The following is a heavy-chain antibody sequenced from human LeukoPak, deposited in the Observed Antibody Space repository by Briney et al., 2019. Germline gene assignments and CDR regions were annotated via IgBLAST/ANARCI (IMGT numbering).Heavy chain of an antibody. J-gene: IGHJ4*02. D-gene: IGHD1/OR15-1a*01. Sequence: SETLSLTCTVSGGSVSSGSYSCSWIRQPPGKRLEWIGYIYNSGSTNYNPSLKSRVTISVDTSKNQFSLKLSSVTAADTAVYYCASGAVTTHDYWGQGTLVTVSS. CDR3: ASGAVTTHDY. V-gene: IGHV4-61*01. CDR2: IYNSGST. CDR1: GGSVSSGSYS.